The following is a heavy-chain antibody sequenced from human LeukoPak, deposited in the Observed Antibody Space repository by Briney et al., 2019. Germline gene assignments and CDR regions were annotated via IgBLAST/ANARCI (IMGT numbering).Heavy chain of an antibody. D-gene: IGHD6-6*01. CDR3: ARDHIAARPGGGY. J-gene: IGHJ4*02. CDR1: GFTFSSYS. V-gene: IGHV3-21*01. Sequence: GGSLRLSCAASGFTFSSYSMNWVRQAPGKGLEWVSSISSSSSYIYYADSMKGRFTISRDNAKNSLYLQMNSLRAEDTAVYYCARDHIAARPGGGYWGQGTLVTVSS. CDR2: ISSSSSYI.